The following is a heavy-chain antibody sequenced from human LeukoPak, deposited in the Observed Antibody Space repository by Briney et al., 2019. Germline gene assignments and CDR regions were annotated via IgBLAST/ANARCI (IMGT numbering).Heavy chain of an antibody. CDR3: ARELEYQLPYFDY. Sequence: GGSLRLSCAASGFTFSSYGMHWVRQAPGKGLEWVAVIWYDGSNKYYADSVNGRFTISRDNFKNTLYLQMNSLRAEDTAVYYCARELEYQLPYFDYWGQGTLVTVSS. CDR1: GFTFSSYG. J-gene: IGHJ4*02. CDR2: IWYDGSNK. D-gene: IGHD2-2*01. V-gene: IGHV3-33*01.